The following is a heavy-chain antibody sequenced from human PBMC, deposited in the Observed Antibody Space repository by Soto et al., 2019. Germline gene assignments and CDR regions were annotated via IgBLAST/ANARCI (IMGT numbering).Heavy chain of an antibody. V-gene: IGHV3-20*04. CDR2: INWNGGST. J-gene: IGHJ6*03. CDR1: GFTFDDYG. CDR3: ARAGSVIYFYYYMDV. Sequence: GGSLRLSCAPSGFTFDDYGMSWVRQVPGKGLEWVSGINWNGGSTAYADSVKGRFTISRDNAKNSLYLQMNSLRDEDTAFYYCARAGSVIYFYYYMDVWGKGTSVTVSS.